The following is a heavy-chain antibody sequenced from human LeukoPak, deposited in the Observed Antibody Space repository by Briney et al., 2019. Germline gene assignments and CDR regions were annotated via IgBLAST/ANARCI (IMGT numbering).Heavy chain of an antibody. CDR3: TRTAAHSSGWCFDY. CDR2: IRSKAYGGTT. D-gene: IGHD6-19*01. CDR1: GFTFGDYA. Sequence: PGRSLRLSCTASGFTFGDYAMSWVRQAPGKGLEWVGFIRSKAYGGTTEYAASVKGRFTISRDDSKSIAYLQMNSLKTEDTAVYYCTRTAAHSSGWCFDYWGEGSLVTVYS. V-gene: IGHV3-49*04. J-gene: IGHJ4*02.